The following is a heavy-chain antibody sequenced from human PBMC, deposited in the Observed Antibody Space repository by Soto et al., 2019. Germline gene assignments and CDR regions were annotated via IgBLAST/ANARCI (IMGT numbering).Heavy chain of an antibody. V-gene: IGHV3-20*04. CDR1: GFTFDDYG. J-gene: IGHJ6*02. D-gene: IGHD1-26*01. CDR3: ARLVGAASYYYYGMDV. CDR2: INWNGGST. Sequence: PGGSLRLSCAASGFTFDDYGMSWVRQAPGKGLEWVSGINWNGGSTGYADSVKGRFTISRDNAKNSLYLQMNSLRAEDTALYYCARLVGAASYYYYGMDVWGQGTTVTV.